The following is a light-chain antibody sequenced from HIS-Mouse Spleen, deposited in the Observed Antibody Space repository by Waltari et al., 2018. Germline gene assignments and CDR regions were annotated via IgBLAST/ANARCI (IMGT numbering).Light chain of an antibody. CDR2: EGS. CDR3: CSYSGSSTWV. Sequence: QSALTQPASVSVSPGQSTTISCTGTSSDVGSYNLVSWYQPHPGKAPQLMIYEGSKRPSGVSNRFSGSKSGNTASLTISGLQAGDEADYYCCSYSGSSTWVFGGGTKLTVL. J-gene: IGLJ3*02. V-gene: IGLV2-23*01. CDR1: SSDVGSYNL.